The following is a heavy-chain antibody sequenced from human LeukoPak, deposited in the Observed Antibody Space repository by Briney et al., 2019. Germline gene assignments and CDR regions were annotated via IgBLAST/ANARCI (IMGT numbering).Heavy chain of an antibody. J-gene: IGHJ5*02. D-gene: IGHD3-3*01. V-gene: IGHV1-46*01. CDR2: INPNTGST. CDR3: ARDRYYDFWSGPFDP. Sequence: ASVKVSCKASGYTFINYYLHWVRQAPGQGLVWMGQINPNTGSTNCAQMFQGRVTMTADTSTNTVYMELNSLTSDDTAVYYCARDRYYDFWSGPFDPWGQGTPVTVSS. CDR1: GYTFINYY.